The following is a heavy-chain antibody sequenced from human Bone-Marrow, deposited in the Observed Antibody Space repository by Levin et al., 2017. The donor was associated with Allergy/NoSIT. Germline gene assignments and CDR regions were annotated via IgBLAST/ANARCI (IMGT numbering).Heavy chain of an antibody. CDR3: ASSPRKPTRYNWNYFHYYYGMDV. CDR1: GFTFSDYY. Sequence: GGSLRLSCAASGFTFSDYYMSWIRQAPGKGLEWVSYISSSGSTIYYADSVKGRFTISRDNAKNSLYLQMNSLRAEDTAVYYCASSPRKPTRYNWNYFHYYYGMDVWGQGTTVTVSS. D-gene: IGHD1-7*01. V-gene: IGHV3-11*01. J-gene: IGHJ6*02. CDR2: ISSSGSTI.